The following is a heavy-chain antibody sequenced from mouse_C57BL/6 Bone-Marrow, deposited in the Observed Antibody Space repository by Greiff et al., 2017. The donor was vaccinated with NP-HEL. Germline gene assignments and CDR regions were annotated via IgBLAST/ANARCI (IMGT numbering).Heavy chain of an antibody. CDR3: ASELRLRGAWFAY. CDR1: GYTFTSYW. V-gene: IGHV1-7*01. J-gene: IGHJ3*01. D-gene: IGHD3-2*02. Sequence: VQLQQSGAELAKPGASVKLSCKASGYTFTSYWMHWVKQRPGQGLEWIGYINPSSGYTKYNQKFKDKATLTADKSSSTAYMQLSSLTYEDSAVYYCASELRLRGAWFAYWGQGTLVTVSA. CDR2: INPSSGYT.